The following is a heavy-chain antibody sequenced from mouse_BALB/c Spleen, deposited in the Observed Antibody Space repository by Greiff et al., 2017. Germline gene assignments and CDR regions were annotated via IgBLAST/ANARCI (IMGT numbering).Heavy chain of an antibody. CDR1: GFTFTDYY. V-gene: IGHV7-3*02. Sequence: EVKVVESGGGLVQPGGSLRLSCATSGFTFTDYYMSWVRQPPGKALEWLGFIRNKANGYTTEYSASVKGRFTISRDNSQSILYLQMNTLRAEDSATYYCARDESYWYFDVWGAGTTVTVSS. J-gene: IGHJ1*01. CDR3: ARDESYWYFDV. CDR2: IRNKANGYTT.